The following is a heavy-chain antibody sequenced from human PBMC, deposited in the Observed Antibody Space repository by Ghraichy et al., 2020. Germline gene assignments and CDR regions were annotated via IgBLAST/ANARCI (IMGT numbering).Heavy chain of an antibody. CDR2: IYYSGST. D-gene: IGHD2-21*02. J-gene: IGHJ4*02. V-gene: IGHV4-39*01. CDR3: ARQGPRLLPDY. Sequence: SETLSLTCTVSGGSISSSSYYWGWIRQPPGKGLEWIGSIYYSGSTYYNPSLKSRVTISVDTSKNQFSLKLSSVTAADTAVYYCARQGPRLLPDYWGQGTLVTVSS. CDR1: GGSISSSSYY.